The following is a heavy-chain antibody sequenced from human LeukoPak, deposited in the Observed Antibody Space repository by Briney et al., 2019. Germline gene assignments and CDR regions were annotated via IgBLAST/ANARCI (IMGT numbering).Heavy chain of an antibody. V-gene: IGHV4-59*01. CDR3: ARVAPQDYYFDY. CDR2: IHYSGST. CDR1: GGSISSYY. D-gene: IGHD2-15*01. J-gene: IGHJ4*02. Sequence: SETLSLTCTVSGGSISSYYWSWIRQPPGKGLEWIGYIHYSGSTNYNPSLKSRVTISVDTSKNQFSLKLSSVTAADTAVYYCARVAPQDYYFDYWGQGTLVTVSS.